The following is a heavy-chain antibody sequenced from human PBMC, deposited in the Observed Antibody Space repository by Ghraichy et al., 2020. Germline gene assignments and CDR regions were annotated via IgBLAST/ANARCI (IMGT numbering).Heavy chain of an antibody. CDR2: INHSGST. V-gene: IGHV4-34*01. CDR3: ARQSSEGAFDI. J-gene: IGHJ3*02. CDR1: GGSFSGYY. Sequence: LETLSLTCAVYGGSFSGYYWSWIRQPPGKGLEWIGEINHSGSTNYNPSLKSRVTISVDTSKNQFSLKLSSVTAADTAVYYCARQSSEGAFDIWGQGTMVTVSS. D-gene: IGHD1-26*01.